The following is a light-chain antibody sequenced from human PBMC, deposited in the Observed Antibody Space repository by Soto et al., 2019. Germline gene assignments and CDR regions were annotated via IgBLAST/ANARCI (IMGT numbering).Light chain of an antibody. CDR2: DAS. CDR1: QDIKNY. J-gene: IGKJ4*01. Sequence: DIQMTQSPSSLSASVGDRVTITCQASQDIKNYLNWYQQKSGKAPKLLIYDASNLETGVPSRFSGSGSGTDFTFTISSLQPEDIATYYCQQYDNLLTFGGGTKVEIK. CDR3: QQYDNLLT. V-gene: IGKV1-33*01.